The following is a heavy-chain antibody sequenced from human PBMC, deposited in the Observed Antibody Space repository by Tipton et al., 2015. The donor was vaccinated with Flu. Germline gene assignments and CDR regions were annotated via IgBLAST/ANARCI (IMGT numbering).Heavy chain of an antibody. CDR1: GGSISSHY. V-gene: IGHV4-59*11. Sequence: TLSLTCTVSGGSISSHYWSWIRQPPGKGLEWIGYIYYSGSISYNPSLKSRVTISVDTSKNQFSLKLSSVTAADTAVYYCAKSGSYLEYLQHWGQGTLVTVSS. CDR3: AKSGSYLEYLQH. D-gene: IGHD1-26*01. J-gene: IGHJ1*01. CDR2: IYYSGSI.